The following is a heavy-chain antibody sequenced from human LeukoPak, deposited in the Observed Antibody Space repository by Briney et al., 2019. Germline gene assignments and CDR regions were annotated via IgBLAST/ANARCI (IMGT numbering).Heavy chain of an antibody. CDR1: GGSISSGGYS. CDR3: ARAGLLATPNYFDY. CDR2: IYHSGST. D-gene: IGHD3-22*01. J-gene: IGHJ4*02. V-gene: IGHV4-30-2*01. Sequence: PSETLSLTCAVPGGSISSGGYSWSWIRQPPGKGLEWIGYIYHSGSTYYNPSLKSRVTISVDRSKNQFSLKLSSVTAADTAVYYCARAGLLATPNYFDYWGQGTLVTVSS.